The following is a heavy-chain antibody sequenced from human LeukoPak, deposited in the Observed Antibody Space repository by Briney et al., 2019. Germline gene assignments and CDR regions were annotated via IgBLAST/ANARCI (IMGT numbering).Heavy chain of an antibody. Sequence: PGGSLRLSCAASGFTFSSYGMHWVRQAPGKGLEWVAVIWYDGSNKYYADSVKGRFTISRDNSKNTLYLQMNSLRAEDTAVYYCANWDRVAAGIDYWGQGTLVTVSS. CDR1: GFTFSSYG. CDR3: ANWDRVAAGIDY. V-gene: IGHV3-33*06. CDR2: IWYDGSNK. J-gene: IGHJ4*02. D-gene: IGHD6-13*01.